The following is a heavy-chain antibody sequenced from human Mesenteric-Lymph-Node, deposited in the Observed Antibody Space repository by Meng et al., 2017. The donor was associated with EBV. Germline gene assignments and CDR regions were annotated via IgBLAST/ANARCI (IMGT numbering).Heavy chain of an antibody. V-gene: IGHV1-69*01. CDR3: ARVAGAFDQDLFDS. CDR1: GDIFSRFA. D-gene: IGHD2-15*01. CDR2: VIPRLGTS. J-gene: IGHJ4*02. Sequence: VQLVQFGAEVKRPGSPVKVSCKTSGDIFSRFAISWVRQAPGQGLEWMGGVIPRLGTSITAQKFHDRVTFTADASTSTAYMEVSSLRSEDTAIYYCARVAGAFDQDLFDSWGQGTLVTVSS.